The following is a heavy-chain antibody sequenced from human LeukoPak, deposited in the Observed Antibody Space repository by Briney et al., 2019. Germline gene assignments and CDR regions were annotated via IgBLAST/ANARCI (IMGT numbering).Heavy chain of an antibody. CDR2: ISSSSSYI. CDR3: ARSYTLNDAFDI. D-gene: IGHD2-2*02. V-gene: IGHV3-21*01. CDR1: GFTFSSYS. J-gene: IGHJ3*02. Sequence: GGSLRLSCAASGFTFSSYSMNWVRQAPGKGLEWVSSISSSSSYIYYADSVKGRFTISRDNAKNLLYLQMNSLRAEDTAVYYCARSYTLNDAFDIWGQGTMVTVSS.